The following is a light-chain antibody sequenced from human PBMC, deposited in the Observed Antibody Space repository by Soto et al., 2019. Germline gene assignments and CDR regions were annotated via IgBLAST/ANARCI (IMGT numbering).Light chain of an antibody. J-gene: IGLJ3*02. CDR1: SSDGGGYKF. Sequence: QSVLTQPASVSGSPGQSITIACTGISSDGGGYKFVSWHQQHPGKAPKLIIYEATDRPSGVSSRFSGSKSGNMASLTISGLQADDEADYYCSSSTSDSTWVFGGGTKLTV. V-gene: IGLV2-14*03. CDR3: SSSTSDSTWV. CDR2: EAT.